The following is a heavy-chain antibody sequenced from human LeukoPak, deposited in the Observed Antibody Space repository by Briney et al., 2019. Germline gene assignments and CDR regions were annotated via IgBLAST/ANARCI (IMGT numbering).Heavy chain of an antibody. V-gene: IGHV4-34*01. CDR1: GGSFSGYY. CDR3: ARDLAGDYDSSGYAAFDI. J-gene: IGHJ3*02. Sequence: SETLSLTCAVYGGSFSGYYWSWIRQPPGKGLEWIGEINHSGGTNYNPSLKSRVTISVDTSKNQFSLKLSSVTAADTAVYYCARDLAGDYDSSGYAAFDIWGQGTMVTVSS. D-gene: IGHD3-22*01. CDR2: INHSGGT.